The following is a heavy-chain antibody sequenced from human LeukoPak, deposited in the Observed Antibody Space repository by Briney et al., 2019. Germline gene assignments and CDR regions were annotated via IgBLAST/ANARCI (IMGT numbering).Heavy chain of an antibody. CDR2: INAGNGNT. Sequence: ASVKVSCKASGYTFTSYAMHWVRQAPGQRLEWMGWINAGNGNTKYSQKFQGRVTITRDTSASTAYMELSSLRSEDTAVYYCARPMVRGAFGYYHGMDVWGKGTTVTVSS. D-gene: IGHD3-10*01. CDR1: GYTFTSYA. CDR3: ARPMVRGAFGYYHGMDV. V-gene: IGHV1-3*01. J-gene: IGHJ6*04.